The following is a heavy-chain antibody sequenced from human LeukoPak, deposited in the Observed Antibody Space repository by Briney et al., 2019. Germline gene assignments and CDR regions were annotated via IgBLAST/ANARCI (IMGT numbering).Heavy chain of an antibody. V-gene: IGHV3-7*01. Sequence: GGSLRLSCAASGFMFEDYSMHWVRQAPGKGLEWVANIKQDGSEKYYVDSVKGRFTISRDNAKNSLYLQMNSLRAEDTAVYYCAREEGLWFGELFRDFDYWGQGTLVTVSS. J-gene: IGHJ4*02. CDR3: AREEGLWFGELFRDFDY. CDR2: IKQDGSEK. CDR1: GFMFEDYS. D-gene: IGHD3-10*01.